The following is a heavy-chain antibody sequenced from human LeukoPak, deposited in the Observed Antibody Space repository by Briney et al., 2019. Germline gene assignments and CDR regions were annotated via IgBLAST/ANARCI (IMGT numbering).Heavy chain of an antibody. CDR1: GYTFTNYA. Sequence: ASVKVSCKASGYTFTNYAISWVRQAPGQGLEWMGWISPNNGNTNYAQKLQGRVTMTTNTPTSTAYMELRSLRSDDTAVYYCARSPSIVGTTRTFGYWGQGTLVTVSS. CDR2: ISPNNGNT. V-gene: IGHV1-18*01. CDR3: ARSPSIVGTTRTFGY. J-gene: IGHJ4*02. D-gene: IGHD1-26*01.